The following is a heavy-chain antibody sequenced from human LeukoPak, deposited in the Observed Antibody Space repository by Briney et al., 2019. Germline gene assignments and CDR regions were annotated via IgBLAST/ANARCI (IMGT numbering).Heavy chain of an antibody. Sequence: SETLSLTCAVYGGSFSGYYWSWIRQPPGKGLEWIGEINHSGSTNYNPSLKSRVTISVDTSKNQFSLKLSSVTAADTAVYYCAGDAPGGSSWCRGYNWFDPWGQGTLVTVSS. CDR3: AGDAPGGSSWCRGYNWFDP. J-gene: IGHJ5*02. CDR2: INHSGST. V-gene: IGHV4-34*01. D-gene: IGHD6-13*01. CDR1: GGSFSGYY.